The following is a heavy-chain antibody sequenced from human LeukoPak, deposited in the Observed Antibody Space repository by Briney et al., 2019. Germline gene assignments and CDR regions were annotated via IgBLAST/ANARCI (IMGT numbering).Heavy chain of an antibody. Sequence: SDTLSLTCTVSGGSISSYYWRWIRQPAGKGLERIGRIYTSGSTNYNPSLNSRVTMSVEPTQNQCSLELSYGTAAATAVYFCARGPLNHYSNPPPDYYFVYCMDVWGKGTTVTVSS. CDR2: IYTSGST. J-gene: IGHJ6*03. CDR1: GGSISSYY. CDR3: ARGPLNHYSNPPPDYYFVYCMDV. V-gene: IGHV4-4*07. D-gene: IGHD4-11*01.